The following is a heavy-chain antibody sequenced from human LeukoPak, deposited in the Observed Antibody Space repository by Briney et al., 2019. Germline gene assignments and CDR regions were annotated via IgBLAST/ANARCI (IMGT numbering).Heavy chain of an antibody. Sequence: PSETLSLTCTVSGGSISSSSRYWGWIRQPPGKGLEWIGSLYYSGSTYYNPSLKSRITMSVDTSKNQFSLKLTSVTAADTAVYYCARSGSYFRWFDPWGQGTLVTVSS. CDR2: LYYSGST. V-gene: IGHV4-39*07. J-gene: IGHJ5*02. CDR3: ARSGSYFRWFDP. CDR1: GGSISSSSRY. D-gene: IGHD1-26*01.